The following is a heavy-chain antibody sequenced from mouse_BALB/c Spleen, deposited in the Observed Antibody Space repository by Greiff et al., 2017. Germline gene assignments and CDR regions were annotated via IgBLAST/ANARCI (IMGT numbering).Heavy chain of an antibody. CDR3: ARDGKVPAMDY. Sequence: EVQGVESGGGLVQPGGSRKLSCAASGFTFSDYGMAWVRQAPGKGPEWVAFISNLAYSIYYADTVTGRFTISRENAKNTLYLEMSSLRSEDTAMYYCARDGKVPAMDYWGQGTSVTVSS. J-gene: IGHJ4*01. V-gene: IGHV5-15*02. CDR2: ISNLAYSI. D-gene: IGHD1-3*01. CDR1: GFTFSDYG.